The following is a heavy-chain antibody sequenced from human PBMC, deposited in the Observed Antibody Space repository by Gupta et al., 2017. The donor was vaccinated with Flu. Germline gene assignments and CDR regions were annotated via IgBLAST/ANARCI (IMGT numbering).Heavy chain of an antibody. CDR2: INHSGST. CDR3: ARGLNYQSSGYFFSGFDY. Sequence: QVQLQQWGAGLLKPSETLSLTCAVYGGSFSGYYWSWIRQPPGKGLEWIGEINHSGSTNYNPSLKSRVTISVDTSKNQFSLKLSSVTAADTAVYYCARGLNYQSSGYFFSGFDYWGQGTLVTGSS. D-gene: IGHD3-22*01. J-gene: IGHJ4*02. V-gene: IGHV4-34*01. CDR1: GGSFSGYY.